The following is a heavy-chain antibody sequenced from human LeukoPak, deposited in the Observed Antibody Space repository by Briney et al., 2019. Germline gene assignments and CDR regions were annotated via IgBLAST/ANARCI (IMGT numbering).Heavy chain of an antibody. J-gene: IGHJ4*02. V-gene: IGHV3-53*01. Sequence: DPGASLRLSCAASGFTVSSNYMSWVRQAPGKGLEWVSVIYSGGSTYYADSVKGRFTISRDNSKNTLYLQMNSLRAEDTAVYYCAGLTYYYDSSGYPIDYWGQGTLVTVSS. D-gene: IGHD3-22*01. CDR1: GFTVSSNY. CDR2: IYSGGST. CDR3: AGLTYYYDSSGYPIDY.